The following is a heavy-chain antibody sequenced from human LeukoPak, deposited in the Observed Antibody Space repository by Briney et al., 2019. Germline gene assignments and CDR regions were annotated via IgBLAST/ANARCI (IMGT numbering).Heavy chain of an antibody. CDR2: VYTSGST. Sequence: SQTLSLTCTVSGGSISSDNYSWSWIRQPAGKGLEWIGRVYTSGSTNYNPSLKSRVTISVDTSKNQFSLKLSSVTAADTAVYYCARVGGGPHYYYYYMDVWGKGTTVTISS. D-gene: IGHD4-23*01. CDR3: ARVGGGPHYYYYYMDV. V-gene: IGHV4-61*02. J-gene: IGHJ6*03. CDR1: GGSISSDNYS.